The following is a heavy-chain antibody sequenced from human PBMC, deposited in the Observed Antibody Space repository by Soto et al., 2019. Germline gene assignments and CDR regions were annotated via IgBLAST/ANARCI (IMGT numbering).Heavy chain of an antibody. Sequence: GESLKISCKGSGYSFAGYWITWVRQKPGKGLEWMGRIDPSDSQTNYSPSFQGHVTISADKSISTAYLQWSSLKASDTAMYYCASNWFDPRGQGTLVTVSS. J-gene: IGHJ5*02. CDR1: GYSFAGYW. V-gene: IGHV5-10-1*01. CDR2: IDPSDSQT. CDR3: ASNWFDP.